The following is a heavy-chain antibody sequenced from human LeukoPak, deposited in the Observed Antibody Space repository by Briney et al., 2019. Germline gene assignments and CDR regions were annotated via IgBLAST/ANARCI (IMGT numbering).Heavy chain of an antibody. CDR1: GFAFANYA. CDR2: ITANDGTT. CDR3: ARRDYSDSSDYFPFFVN. D-gene: IGHD3-22*01. J-gene: IGHJ4*02. Sequence: GGSVRLSCTASGFAFANYAMGWVRQAPGKGLNWVTGITANDGTTYYAHTVKGRFTISTDNFKNTLYVQMNSLRVDNTAVYYCARRDYSDSSDYFPFFVNWGQGTLPSVPS. V-gene: IGHV3-23*01.